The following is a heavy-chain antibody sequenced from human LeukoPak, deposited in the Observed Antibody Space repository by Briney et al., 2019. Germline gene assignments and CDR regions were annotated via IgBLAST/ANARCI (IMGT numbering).Heavy chain of an antibody. CDR2: IYIGGST. CDR1: GLTVSSNY. Sequence: GGSLRLSCAASGLTVSSNYMNWVRQAPGKGLEWVSVIYIGGSTYYADSVKGRFTISRDNSKNTRYLQMNSLRAEDTAVYYCARAAGYSSSWYGWFDPWGQGTLVTVSS. D-gene: IGHD6-13*01. CDR3: ARAAGYSSSWYGWFDP. V-gene: IGHV3-66*01. J-gene: IGHJ5*02.